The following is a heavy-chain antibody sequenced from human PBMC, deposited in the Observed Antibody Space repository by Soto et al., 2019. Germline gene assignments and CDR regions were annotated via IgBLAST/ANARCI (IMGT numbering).Heavy chain of an antibody. V-gene: IGHV4-61*01. CDR2: VFFSGST. CDR3: ARVSTYYFDSSGSYTSDY. J-gene: IGHJ4*02. D-gene: IGHD3-22*01. CDR1: GASVGSGSFY. Sequence: PSETLSLTCTVSGASVGSGSFYWSWIRQPPGKGLEWIGYVFFSGSTNYNPSLKSRVTISIDTSKNQFSLKLISVTAADTAVYYCARVSTYYFDSSGSYTSDYWGQGTLVTVPQ.